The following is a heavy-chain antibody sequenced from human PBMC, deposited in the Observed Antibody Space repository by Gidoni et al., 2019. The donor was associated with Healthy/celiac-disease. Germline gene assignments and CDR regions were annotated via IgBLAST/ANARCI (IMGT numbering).Heavy chain of an antibody. J-gene: IGHJ4*02. D-gene: IGHD2-15*01. CDR3: AKDRGRTLFDY. V-gene: IGHV3-30*02. CDR2: IRYDGSNK. CDR1: GFTFSSYG. Sequence: QVQLVESGGGVVQPGGSLRLSCAASGFTFSSYGMPWVRQAPGKGLEWVAFIRYDGSNKYYADSVKGRFTISRDNSKNTLYLQMNSLRAEDTAVYYCAKDRGRTLFDYWGQGTLVTVSS.